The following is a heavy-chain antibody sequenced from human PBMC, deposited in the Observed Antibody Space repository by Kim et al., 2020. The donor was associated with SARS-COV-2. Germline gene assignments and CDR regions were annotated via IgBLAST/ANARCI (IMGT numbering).Heavy chain of an antibody. J-gene: IGHJ4*02. Sequence: GGSLRLSCAASGFTFSSYAMHWVRQAPGKGLEWVAVISYDGSNKYYADSVKGRFTISRDNSKNTLYLQMNSLRAEDTAVYYCARVGMVRGVISSFDYWGQGTLVTVSS. CDR3: ARVGMVRGVISSFDY. V-gene: IGHV3-30-3*01. CDR1: GFTFSSYA. CDR2: ISYDGSNK. D-gene: IGHD3-10*01.